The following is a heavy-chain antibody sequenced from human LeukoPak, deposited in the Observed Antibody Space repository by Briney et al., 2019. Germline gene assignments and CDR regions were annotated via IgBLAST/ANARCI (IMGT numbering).Heavy chain of an antibody. D-gene: IGHD2-15*01. CDR1: GGSISSYY. Sequence: SETLSLTCTVSGGSISSYYWNWIRQPPGKGLEWIGYIYYSGSTNYNPSLKSRVTISVDTSKNQFSLKLSSVTATDTAVYYCARRSVVVAARGWFDPWGQGTLVTVSS. V-gene: IGHV4-59*08. J-gene: IGHJ5*02. CDR3: ARRSVVVAARGWFDP. CDR2: IYYSGST.